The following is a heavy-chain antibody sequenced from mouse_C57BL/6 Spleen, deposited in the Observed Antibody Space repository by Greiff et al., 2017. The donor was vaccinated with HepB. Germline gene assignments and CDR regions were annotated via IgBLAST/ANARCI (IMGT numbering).Heavy chain of an antibody. CDR1: GYAFSSSW. CDR3: ERYGRAWFAY. CDR2: IYPGDGDT. V-gene: IGHV1-82*01. Sequence: VQLQQSGPELVKPGASVKISCKASGYAFSSSWMNWVKQRPGKGLEWIGRIYPGDGDTNYNGKFKGKATLTADKSSSTAYMQLSSLTSEDSAVYFCERYGRAWFAYWGQGTLVTVSA. J-gene: IGHJ3*01. D-gene: IGHD1-1*02.